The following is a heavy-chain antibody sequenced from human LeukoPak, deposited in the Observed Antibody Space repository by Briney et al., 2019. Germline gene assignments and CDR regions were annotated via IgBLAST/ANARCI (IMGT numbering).Heavy chain of an antibody. CDR3: ARISRGVDCSSTSCYIGWFDP. Sequence: GASVKVSCKASGYTFTSYYMHWVRRAPGQGLEWMGIINPSGGSTSYAQKFQGRVTMTRDTSTSTVYMELSSLRSEDTAVYYCARISRGVDCSSTSCYIGWFDPWGQGTRVTVSS. D-gene: IGHD2-2*02. V-gene: IGHV1-46*01. J-gene: IGHJ5*02. CDR2: INPSGGST. CDR1: GYTFTSYY.